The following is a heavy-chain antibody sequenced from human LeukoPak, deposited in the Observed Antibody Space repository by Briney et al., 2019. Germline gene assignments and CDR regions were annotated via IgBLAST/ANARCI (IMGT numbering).Heavy chain of an antibody. Sequence: GGSLRLSCAASGFTFSSYAMSWVREALGRGLEWVSAISGSGGSTYYADSVKRRFTISRDNSRNSLYLQINSLRAEDTAVYYCAKPLQRYDCSGYYYDWFELWGQRTLVTVSS. J-gene: IGHJ5*02. CDR1: GFTFSSYA. D-gene: IGHD3-22*01. CDR2: ISGSGGST. V-gene: IGHV3-23*01. CDR3: AKPLQRYDCSGYYYDWFEL.